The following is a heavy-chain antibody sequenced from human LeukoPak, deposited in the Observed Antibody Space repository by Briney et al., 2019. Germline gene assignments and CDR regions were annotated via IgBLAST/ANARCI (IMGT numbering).Heavy chain of an antibody. CDR3: ARHSRSVCAEFFDF. V-gene: IGHV3-30*03. J-gene: IGHJ4*02. CDR2: ISYDESNI. Sequence: GGSLRLSCAASGFTSISDWLSWARQAPGRGLEWVTVISYDESNIYYGDSVEGRFTISIDNSKNTLYLQMNSLRAEDTAVYHCARHSRSVCAEFFDFWGQGTLVTVSS. D-gene: IGHD3-10*01. CDR1: GFTSISDW.